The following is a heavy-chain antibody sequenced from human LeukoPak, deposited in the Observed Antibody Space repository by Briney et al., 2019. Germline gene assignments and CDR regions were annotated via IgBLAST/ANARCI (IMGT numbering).Heavy chain of an antibody. Sequence: GGSLRLSCAASGFSVSNYYMSWVRQAPGKGLEWVSVIYSGGDTYYTDSVKGRFTISRDNPKNTVFLQMGSLRGEDTAVYYCARCYYDGSGFYYYFDYWGQGTLVTVSS. CDR2: IYSGGDT. D-gene: IGHD3-22*01. CDR3: ARCYYDGSGFYYYFDY. J-gene: IGHJ4*02. CDR1: GFSVSNYY. V-gene: IGHV3-53*01.